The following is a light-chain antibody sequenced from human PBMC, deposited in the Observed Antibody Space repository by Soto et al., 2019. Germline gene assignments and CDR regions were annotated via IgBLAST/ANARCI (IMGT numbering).Light chain of an antibody. CDR3: QQYTSYYT. V-gene: IGKV1-5*01. Sequence: DIQMTQSPSTLSASVGDRVTITCRASQSISSWLAWYQQKPGKAPKVLIYDAPSLESGVPSRFSGSGSGTEFTLTISSLQPEDFATYYCQQYTSYYTFGQGTKLEIK. CDR2: DAP. J-gene: IGKJ2*01. CDR1: QSISSW.